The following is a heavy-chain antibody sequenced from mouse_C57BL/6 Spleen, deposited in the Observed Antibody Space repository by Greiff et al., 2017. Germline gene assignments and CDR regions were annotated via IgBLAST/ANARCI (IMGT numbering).Heavy chain of an antibody. CDR3: ARQGITTVVAKNWYFDV. CDR2: ISNGGGST. Sequence: EVKVVESGGGLVQPGGSLKLSCAASGFTFSDYYMYWVRQTPEKRLEWVAYISNGGGSTYYPDTVKGRFTISRDNAKNTLYLQMSRLKSEDTAMYYCARQGITTVVAKNWYFDVWGTGTTVTVSS. CDR1: GFTFSDYY. D-gene: IGHD1-1*01. J-gene: IGHJ1*03. V-gene: IGHV5-12*01.